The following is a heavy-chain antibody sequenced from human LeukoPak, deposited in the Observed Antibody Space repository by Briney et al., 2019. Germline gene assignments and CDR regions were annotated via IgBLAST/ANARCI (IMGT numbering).Heavy chain of an antibody. V-gene: IGHV1-69*13. CDR2: IIPIFGTA. D-gene: IGHD3-10*01. CDR3: ARDRGTMVRGVIEGSWFDP. J-gene: IGHJ5*02. CDR1: GGTFSSYA. Sequence: SVKVSCKASGGTFSSYAISWVRQAPGQGLEWMGGIIPIFGTANYAQKFQGRVTITADESTSTAYMELSSLRSEDTAVYYCARDRGTMVRGVIEGSWFDPWGQGTLVTVSS.